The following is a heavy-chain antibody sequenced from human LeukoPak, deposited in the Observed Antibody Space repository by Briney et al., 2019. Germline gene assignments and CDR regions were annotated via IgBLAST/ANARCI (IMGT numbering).Heavy chain of an antibody. CDR3: AREEGTGTTEYYFDY. CDR1: GYTFTSYA. Sequence: ASVKVSCKASGYTFTSYAMHWVRQAPGQRLEWMGWINAGNGNTKYSQKFQGRVTITRDTSTSTVYMELSSLRSEDTAVYYCAREEGTGTTEYYFDYWGQGTLVTVSS. V-gene: IGHV1-3*01. J-gene: IGHJ4*02. CDR2: INAGNGNT. D-gene: IGHD1-7*01.